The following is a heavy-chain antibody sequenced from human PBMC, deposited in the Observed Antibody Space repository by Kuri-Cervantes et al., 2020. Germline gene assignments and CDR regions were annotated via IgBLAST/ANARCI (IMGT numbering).Heavy chain of an antibody. Sequence: SETLSLTCTVSGGSISSSSYYWGWIRQPPGKGLEWIGSIYYSGSTYYNPSLKSRVTISVDTSKNPFSLKLSSVTAADTAVYYCASIFYDFWSGYPRVFDYWGQGTLVTVSS. CDR1: GGSISSSSYY. D-gene: IGHD3-3*01. CDR3: ASIFYDFWSGYPRVFDY. J-gene: IGHJ4*02. V-gene: IGHV4-39*01. CDR2: IYYSGST.